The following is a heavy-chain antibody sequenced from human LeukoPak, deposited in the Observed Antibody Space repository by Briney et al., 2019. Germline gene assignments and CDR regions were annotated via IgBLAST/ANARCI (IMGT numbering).Heavy chain of an antibody. CDR3: ARGLESYDSSTYPVLSS. J-gene: IGHJ4*02. Sequence: GASVKVSCKASGYTFSNYDINWVRQATGQGLEWMGWMNPNSGDTRYAQKFQGRVTNTRNTSINTAYMELSSLRSEDTAVYYCARGLESYDSSTYPVLSSWGQGTLVTVSS. V-gene: IGHV1-8*03. CDR2: MNPNSGDT. D-gene: IGHD3-22*01. CDR1: GYTFSNYD.